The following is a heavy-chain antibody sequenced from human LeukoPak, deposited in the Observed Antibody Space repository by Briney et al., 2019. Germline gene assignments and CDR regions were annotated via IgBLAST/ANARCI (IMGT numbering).Heavy chain of an antibody. D-gene: IGHD3-22*01. V-gene: IGHV1-18*01. CDR3: ARVFGYYYDSSGYYYFDY. J-gene: IGHJ4*02. Sequence: ASVKVSCKASGYTFTSYGISWVRQAPGQGLEWMGWISAYSGDTNYAQKFQGRATMTRDTSISTAYMELSRLRSDDTAVYYCARVFGYYYDSSGYYYFDYWGQGTLVAVSS. CDR2: ISAYSGDT. CDR1: GYTFTSYG.